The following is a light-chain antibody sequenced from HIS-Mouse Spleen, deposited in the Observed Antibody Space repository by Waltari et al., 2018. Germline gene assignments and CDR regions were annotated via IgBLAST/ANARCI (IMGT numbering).Light chain of an antibody. J-gene: IGLJ2*01. Sequence: SYELTQPPSVSVSPGQTARITCSGDALPKQYAYWYQQKPGQAPVLVIYKDSERPSGIPELFSGSSSGTTVTLTISGVQAEDEADYYCQSADSSGTYQDVVFGGGTKLTVL. CDR1: ALPKQY. CDR3: QSADSSGTYQDVV. V-gene: IGLV3-25*03. CDR2: KDS.